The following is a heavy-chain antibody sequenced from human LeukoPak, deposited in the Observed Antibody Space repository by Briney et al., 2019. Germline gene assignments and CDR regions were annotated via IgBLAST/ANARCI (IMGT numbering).Heavy chain of an antibody. J-gene: IGHJ4*02. CDR1: GFTFSSYA. CDR3: ARGGNYDSSGYYFDY. Sequence: PGGSLRLSCAASGFTFSSYAMSWVRQAPGKGLEWIGEINHSGSTNYNPSLKSRVTISVDTSKNQFSLKLSSVTAADTAVYYCARGGNYDSSGYYFDYWGQGTLVTVSS. D-gene: IGHD3-22*01. V-gene: IGHV4-34*01. CDR2: INHSGST.